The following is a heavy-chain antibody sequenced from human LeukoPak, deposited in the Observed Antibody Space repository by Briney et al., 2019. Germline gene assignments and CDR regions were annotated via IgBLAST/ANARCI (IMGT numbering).Heavy chain of an antibody. V-gene: IGHV3-9*03. CDR3: AKDTGRPTDAITMEDNAFDI. J-gene: IGHJ3*02. CDR1: GFTFDDHG. Sequence: GRSLRLSCAASGFTFDDHGMHWVRQAPGKGLEWVSGISWSSGIIGYADSVKGRFTISRDNAKNSLYLQMDSLRAEDMALYYCAKDTGRPTDAITMEDNAFDIWGQGTMVTVSS. CDR2: ISWSSGII. D-gene: IGHD3-3*01.